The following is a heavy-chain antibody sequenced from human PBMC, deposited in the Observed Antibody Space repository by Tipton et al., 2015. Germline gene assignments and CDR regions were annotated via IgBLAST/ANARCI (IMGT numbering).Heavy chain of an antibody. Sequence: GLVKPSETLSLICTVSGGSISSYYWSWIRQPPGKGLEWIGYIYYSGSTNYNPSLKSRVTISIDTSKNLFSLKLSSVTAADMAVYYCARGGNNWFDPWGRGTLVTVSS. CDR2: IYYSGST. CDR3: ARGGNNWFDP. D-gene: IGHD2-15*01. V-gene: IGHV4-59*01. CDR1: GGSISSYY. J-gene: IGHJ5*02.